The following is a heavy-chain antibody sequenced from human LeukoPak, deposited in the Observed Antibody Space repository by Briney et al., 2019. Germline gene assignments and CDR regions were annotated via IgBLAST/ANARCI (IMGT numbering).Heavy chain of an antibody. Sequence: GGSLRLSCAASGFTFSSYGMHWVRQAPGKGLGWVAVIWYDGSNKYYADSVKGRFTISRDNSKSTLYLQMNSLRAEDTAVYYCARDLAAAEDRAPPDYWGQGTLVTVSS. D-gene: IGHD6-13*01. CDR1: GFTFSSYG. CDR3: ARDLAAAEDRAPPDY. CDR2: IWYDGSNK. V-gene: IGHV3-33*01. J-gene: IGHJ4*02.